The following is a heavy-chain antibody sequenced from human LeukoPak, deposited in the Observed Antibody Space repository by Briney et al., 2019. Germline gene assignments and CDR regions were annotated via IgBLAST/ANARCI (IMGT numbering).Heavy chain of an antibody. CDR3: AKGHFSGSTYYFDY. D-gene: IGHD3-10*01. V-gene: IGHV3-9*01. CDR2: ISWNSGSI. J-gene: IGHJ4*02. Sequence: GRSLRLSRAASGFTFDDYAMHWVRQAPGKGLEWVSGISWNSGSIGYADSVKGRFTISRDNAKNSLYLQMNSLRAEDTALYYCAKGHFSGSTYYFDYWGQGTLVPSPQ. CDR1: GFTFDDYA.